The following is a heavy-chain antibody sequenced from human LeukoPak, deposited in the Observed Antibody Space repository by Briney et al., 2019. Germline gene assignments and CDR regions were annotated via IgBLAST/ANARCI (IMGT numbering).Heavy chain of an antibody. CDR3: ARGSSSWRTYYYYYGMDV. Sequence: ASVTVSCTVSGYTLTELSMHWVRQAPGKGLEWMGGFDPEDGETIYAQKFQGRVTMTEDTSTDTAYMELSSLRSEDTAVYYCARGSSSWRTYYYYYGMDVWGQGTTVTVSS. CDR1: GYTLTELS. V-gene: IGHV1-24*01. CDR2: FDPEDGET. D-gene: IGHD6-13*01. J-gene: IGHJ6*02.